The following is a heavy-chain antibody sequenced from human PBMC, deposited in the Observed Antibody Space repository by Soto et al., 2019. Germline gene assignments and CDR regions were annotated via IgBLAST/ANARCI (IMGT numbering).Heavy chain of an antibody. D-gene: IGHD2-15*01. CDR3: ASAKAVVVAALGI. CDR2: ISYDGSNK. CDR1: GFTFSSYA. J-gene: IGHJ3*02. V-gene: IGHV3-30-3*01. Sequence: GSLRLSCAASGFTFSSYAMHWVRQAPGKGLEWVAVISYDGSNKYYADSVKGRFTISRDNSNNTLYLQVDSLRGADTAIYYCASAKAVVVAALGIWGQGTMVTVSS.